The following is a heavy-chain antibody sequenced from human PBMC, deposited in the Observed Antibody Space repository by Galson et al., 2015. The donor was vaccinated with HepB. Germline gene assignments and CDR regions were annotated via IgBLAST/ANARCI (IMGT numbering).Heavy chain of an antibody. V-gene: IGHV2-70*01. CDR3: ARAQTSVTTSYYFDN. J-gene: IGHJ4*02. Sequence: PALVKPTQTVTLTCTFSGFSLNTRGMCVTWIRQPPGKALEWLALIDWEDDKYYSTSLKTRLTISKDTSKNQVVLTVASMDPVDTATYYCARAQTSVTTSYYFDNWGQGTLVTVSS. CDR2: IDWEDDK. CDR1: GFSLNTRGMC. D-gene: IGHD4-17*01.